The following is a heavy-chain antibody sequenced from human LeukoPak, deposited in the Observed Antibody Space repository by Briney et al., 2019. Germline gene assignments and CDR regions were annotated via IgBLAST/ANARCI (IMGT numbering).Heavy chain of an antibody. Sequence: GGSLRLSCAASGFTFSSYAMSWVRQAPGKGLEWVSVISGSGGSTYYADSVKGRFTISRDNSKNTLYLQMNSLRAEDTAVYYCAKASPSITIFGVVHSWGQGTLVTVSS. J-gene: IGHJ5*02. CDR3: AKASPSITIFGVVHS. V-gene: IGHV3-23*01. CDR1: GFTFSSYA. CDR2: ISGSGGST. D-gene: IGHD3-3*01.